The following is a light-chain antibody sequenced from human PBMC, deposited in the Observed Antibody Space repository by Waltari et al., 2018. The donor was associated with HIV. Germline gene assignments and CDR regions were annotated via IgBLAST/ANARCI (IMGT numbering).Light chain of an antibody. J-gene: IGKJ1*01. CDR3: QQYDSYLWT. CDR1: QSISSW. CDR2: KAS. Sequence: DIQMTQSPSTPSASVGDRVTITCRASQSISSWLAWYQQKPGKAPKLLIYKASTLESGVPSRFSGSGSGTEFTLTISSLKPDDFATYYCQQYDSYLWTFGQGTKVE. V-gene: IGKV1-5*03.